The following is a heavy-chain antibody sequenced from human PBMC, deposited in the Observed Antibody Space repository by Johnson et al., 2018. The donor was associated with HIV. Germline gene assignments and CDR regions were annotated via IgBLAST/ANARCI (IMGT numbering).Heavy chain of an antibody. CDR2: ISSDGSNR. V-gene: IGHV3-30*18. CDR3: AKSIVVVLAGNNDDAFDI. D-gene: IGHD2-21*01. Sequence: QVQLVESGGGVVQPGRSLRLSCEGAGFTFSRYGMQWVRQAPGKGLEWVGVISSDGSNRYYADSVKGRFTISSDNPKNTLFLQMNSLRAEDTAVYYCAKSIVVVLAGNNDDAFDIWGQGTMVTVSS. CDR1: GFTFSRYG. J-gene: IGHJ3*02.